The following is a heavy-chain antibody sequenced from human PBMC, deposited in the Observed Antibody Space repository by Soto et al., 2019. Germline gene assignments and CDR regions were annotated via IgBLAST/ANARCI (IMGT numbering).Heavy chain of an antibody. CDR1: VDSVSSNSAA. J-gene: IGHJ5*02. V-gene: IGHV6-1*01. CDR3: ARSDQWLAT. CDR2: TYFRSKWHY. D-gene: IGHD6-19*01. Sequence: PSRTLSLTCAISVDSVSSNSAAWNWIRQSPSRGLEWLGRTYFRSKWHYGYAVSVRSRITIKPDTSKNQFSLQLNSVTPEDTAVYYCARSDQWLATWGQGTLVTVSS.